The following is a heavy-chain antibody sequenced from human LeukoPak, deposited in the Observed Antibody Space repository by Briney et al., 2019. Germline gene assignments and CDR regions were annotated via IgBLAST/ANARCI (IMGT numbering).Heavy chain of an antibody. V-gene: IGHV4-59*01. Sequence: PSETLSLTRTVSGGSISSYYWSSIRQPPGKGLEWIGYIYYSGTTDYNPSLKNLVTIAVDTTNNQFSLKVSSGTAADTAVYYCARASGAYRSFDYWGQGTLVPVSS. D-gene: IGHD1-26*01. CDR3: ARASGAYRSFDY. CDR2: IYYSGTT. CDR1: GGSISSYY. J-gene: IGHJ4*02.